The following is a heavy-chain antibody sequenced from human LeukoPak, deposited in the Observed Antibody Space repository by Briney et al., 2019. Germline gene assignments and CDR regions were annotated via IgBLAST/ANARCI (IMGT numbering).Heavy chain of an antibody. Sequence: PGRSLRLSFAASGFTFSSYGMHSVRQAPGKVLEWVAVISYDGSNKYYADSVKGRFTISRDNFKNTLYLQMNSLRAEDTAVYYCAKDVIAAADTEGFDYWGQGTLVTVSS. CDR3: AKDVIAAADTEGFDY. V-gene: IGHV3-30*18. CDR2: ISYDGSNK. J-gene: IGHJ4*02. CDR1: GFTFSSYG. D-gene: IGHD6-13*01.